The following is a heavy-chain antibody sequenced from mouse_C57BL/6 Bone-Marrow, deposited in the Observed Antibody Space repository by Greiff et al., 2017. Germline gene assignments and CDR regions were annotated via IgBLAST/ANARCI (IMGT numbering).Heavy chain of an antibody. V-gene: IGHV1-50*01. Sequence: QVQLQQPGAELVKPGASVKLSCKASGYTFTSYWMQWVKQRPGQGLEWIGEIDPSDSYTTYNQKLKGKAKLTVDTSSSTAYMQLSSLTAEDSAVYYCARGYSGSSYWYFDVWGTGTTVTVSS. CDR3: ARGYSGSSYWYFDV. CDR2: IDPSDSYT. CDR1: GYTFTSYW. D-gene: IGHD1-1*01. J-gene: IGHJ1*03.